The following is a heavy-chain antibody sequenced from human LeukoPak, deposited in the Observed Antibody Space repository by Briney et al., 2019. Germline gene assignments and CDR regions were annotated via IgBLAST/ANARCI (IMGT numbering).Heavy chain of an antibody. CDR2: IIPIFGTA. J-gene: IGHJ4*02. D-gene: IGHD4-17*01. Sequence: SVKVSCKASGGTFSSYAISWVRQAPGQGLEWMGRIIPIFGTANYAQKLQGRVTMTTDTSTSTAYMELRSLRSDDTAVYYCARDYGDYVGLTFGYWGQGTLVTVSS. CDR3: ARDYGDYVGLTFGY. V-gene: IGHV1-69*05. CDR1: GGTFSSYA.